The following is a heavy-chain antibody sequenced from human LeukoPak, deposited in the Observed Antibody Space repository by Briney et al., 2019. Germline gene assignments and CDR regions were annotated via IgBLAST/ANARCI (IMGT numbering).Heavy chain of an antibody. Sequence: SGGSLRLSCVASGFTFSSYWMSWVRQAPGKGLEWVANIKQDGSEKSYVVSVKGRFTISRDNAKNSLYLQMNSLRAEDTAAYYCARDPDCGNTGCYTPPFEYWGQGTLVTVSS. D-gene: IGHD2-2*02. V-gene: IGHV3-7*01. J-gene: IGHJ4*02. CDR1: GFTFSSYW. CDR3: ARDPDCGNTGCYTPPFEY. CDR2: IKQDGSEK.